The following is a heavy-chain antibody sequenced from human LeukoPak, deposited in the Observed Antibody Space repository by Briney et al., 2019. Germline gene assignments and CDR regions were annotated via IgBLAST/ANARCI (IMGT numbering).Heavy chain of an antibody. D-gene: IGHD2-2*03. V-gene: IGHV3-33*01. CDR2: IWYDGSNK. CDR1: GFTFSSYG. Sequence: GGSLRLSCAASGFTFSSYGMHWVRQAPGKGLEWVAVIWYDGSNKYYADSVKGRFTISRDNSKNTLYLQMNSLRAEDTAVYYCARGPPMDIVVVPAAMEFDPWGQGTLVTFSS. CDR3: ARGPPMDIVVVPAAMEFDP. J-gene: IGHJ5*02.